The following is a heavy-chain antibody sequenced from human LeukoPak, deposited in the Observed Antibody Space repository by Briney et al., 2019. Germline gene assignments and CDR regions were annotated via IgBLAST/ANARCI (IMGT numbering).Heavy chain of an antibody. CDR1: GFTFSSYS. Sequence: GGSLRLSCAASGFTFSSYSMNWVRQAPGKGLEWVSSISSSSSYIYYADSVKGRFTISRDNAKNSLYLQMNSLRAEDTAVYYCARDKEVDVWGSYRYSDYWGQGTLVTVSS. CDR2: ISSSSSYI. J-gene: IGHJ4*02. D-gene: IGHD3-16*02. V-gene: IGHV3-21*01. CDR3: ARDKEVDVWGSYRYSDY.